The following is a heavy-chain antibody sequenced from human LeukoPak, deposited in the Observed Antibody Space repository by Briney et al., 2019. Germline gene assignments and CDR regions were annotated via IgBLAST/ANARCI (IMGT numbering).Heavy chain of an antibody. CDR3: ARGRDTTGTTRAAFDI. D-gene: IGHD1-1*01. CDR2: ISSSSTYI. J-gene: IGHJ3*02. Sequence: GGSLRLSCAASGFTFSSYSMSWVRQAPGKGLEWVSSISSSSTYIYYADSVKGRFTISRDNAKNSLYLQMNSLRAEDTAVYYCARGRDTTGTTRAAFDIWGQGTMVTVSS. V-gene: IGHV3-21*01. CDR1: GFTFSSYS.